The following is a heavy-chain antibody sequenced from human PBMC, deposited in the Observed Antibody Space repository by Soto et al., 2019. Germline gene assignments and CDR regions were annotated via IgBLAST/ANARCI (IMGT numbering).Heavy chain of an antibody. Sequence: VTVSCKASGGTFSSYAISWVRQAPGQGLEWMGGIIPIFGKANYAQKLQGRVTITADESTSTAYMELSSLRSVDTAVYYCARTSGIAAAGTFYCDDWG. J-gene: IGHJ4*01. D-gene: IGHD6-13*01. CDR1: GGTFSSYA. CDR2: IIPIFGKA. CDR3: ARTSGIAAAGTFYCDD. V-gene: IGHV1-69*01.